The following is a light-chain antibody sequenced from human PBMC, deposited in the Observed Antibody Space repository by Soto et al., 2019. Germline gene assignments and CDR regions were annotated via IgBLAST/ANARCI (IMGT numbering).Light chain of an antibody. CDR3: QSADSSGTYVV. CDR2: KDS. J-gene: IGLJ2*01. V-gene: IGLV3-25*03. Sequence: SYELTQPPSVSVSPGQTARITCSGDALPKQYAYWYQQKPGQAPVLVIYKDSERPSGIPERFSGSSSGTTVTLTISGVQAEDEAXXXCQSADSSGTYVVFGGGTKLTVL. CDR1: ALPKQY.